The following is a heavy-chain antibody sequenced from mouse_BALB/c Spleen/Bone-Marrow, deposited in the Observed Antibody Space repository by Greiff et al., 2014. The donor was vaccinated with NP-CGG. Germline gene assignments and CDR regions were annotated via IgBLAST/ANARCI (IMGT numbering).Heavy chain of an antibody. D-gene: IGHD3-3*01. CDR3: ARGWIYVDY. Sequence: QVQLQQSGAELVRPGSSVKISCKASGYAFSGYWMNWVKQRPGQGLEWIGQIYPGDGDTDYNGKFKGKATLTADKSSSTAYMQLSSLTSKATSVYFCARGWIYVDYWGQGTTLTVSS. J-gene: IGHJ2*01. V-gene: IGHV1-80*01. CDR1: GYAFSGYW. CDR2: IYPGDGDT.